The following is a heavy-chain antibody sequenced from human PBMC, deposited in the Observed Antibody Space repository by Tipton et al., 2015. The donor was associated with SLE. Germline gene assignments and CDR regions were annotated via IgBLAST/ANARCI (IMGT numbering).Heavy chain of an antibody. V-gene: IGHV4-61*09. D-gene: IGHD3-22*01. CDR3: ARAEAYYESSGYYPDY. J-gene: IGHJ4*02. CDR1: GGSISSGSYY. CDR2: IYTSGST. Sequence: TLSLTCTVSGGSISSGSYYWSWIRQPAGKGLEWIGHIYTSGSTNYNPSLKSRVTISVDTSKNQFSLKLSSVTAADTAVYYCARAEAYYESSGYYPDYWGQGTLVTVSS.